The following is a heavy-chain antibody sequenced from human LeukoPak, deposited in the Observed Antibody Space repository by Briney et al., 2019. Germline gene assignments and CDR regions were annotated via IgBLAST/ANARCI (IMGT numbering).Heavy chain of an antibody. V-gene: IGHV3-23*01. CDR1: GFTFTTYA. CDR2: ISGIGGYI. Sequence: PGRSLRLSCAASGFTFTTYAMSWVRQAPGKGLDWVSAISGIGGYIYYAGPVQGRFAMSRDNSKNPLYLQMNSLRAEDTAVYYCARFRSTSGSYPLDYWGQGTLVGVSS. D-gene: IGHD1-26*01. J-gene: IGHJ4*02. CDR3: ARFRSTSGSYPLDY.